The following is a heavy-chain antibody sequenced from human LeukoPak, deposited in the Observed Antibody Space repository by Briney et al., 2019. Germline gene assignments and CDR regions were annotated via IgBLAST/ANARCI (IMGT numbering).Heavy chain of an antibody. V-gene: IGHV4-31*03. CDR3: ARGPIPAGTMDV. CDR1: GDSINSGSYC. CDR2: IYNSGNT. D-gene: IGHD2-2*01. Sequence: SETLSLTCTVSGDSINSGSYCWSWIRQHPGKGLEWIGFIYNSGNTYYNPSLKSRITISLDTSNNRFSLRLNSVTAADTAVYYCARGPIPAGTMDVWGQGTTVTVSS. J-gene: IGHJ6*02.